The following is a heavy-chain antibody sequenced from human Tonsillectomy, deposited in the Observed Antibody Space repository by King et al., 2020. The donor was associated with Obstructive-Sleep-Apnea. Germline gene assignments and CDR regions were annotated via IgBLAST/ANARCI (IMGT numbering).Heavy chain of an antibody. V-gene: IGHV3-23*04. CDR1: GFTFTTYA. Sequence: EVQLVESGGGLVQPGKSLRLSCAASGFTFTTYAMSWVRQAPGKGLEWVSGISGSDGGSTYYADSVKGRFTISRDNSKDTLYLQMNSLRAEDTAVYYCAKYAYHAGGYVSGGYSYDYWGQGTLVTVSS. D-gene: IGHD3-10*01. CDR3: AKYAYHAGGYVSGGYSYDY. J-gene: IGHJ4*02. CDR2: ISGSDGGST.